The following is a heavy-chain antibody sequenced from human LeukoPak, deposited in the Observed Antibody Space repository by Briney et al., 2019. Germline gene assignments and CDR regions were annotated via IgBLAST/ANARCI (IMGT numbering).Heavy chain of an antibody. J-gene: IGHJ5*02. CDR1: GGSISSGSYY. CDR2: IYTSGST. V-gene: IGHV4-61*02. Sequence: ASETLSLTCTVSGGSISSGSYYWSWIRQPAGKGLEWIGRIYTSGSTNYNPSLKSRVTISVDTSKNQFSLKPSSVTAADTAVYYCARDIRSGYCSSTSCYTGIWFDPWGQGTLVTVSS. D-gene: IGHD2-2*02. CDR3: ARDIRSGYCSSTSCYTGIWFDP.